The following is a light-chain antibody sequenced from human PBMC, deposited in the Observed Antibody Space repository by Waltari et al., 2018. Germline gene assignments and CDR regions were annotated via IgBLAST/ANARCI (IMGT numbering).Light chain of an antibody. CDR1: SSNIGAGYD. Sequence: QSVLTQPPSVSGAPGQRVTISCTGSSSNIGAGYDVHWYQQLPGTAPKLLIYGNSNRPAGVPDRFSGSKSGTSASLAITGLQAEDEADYDCQSYDSSLSGFNYVFGTGTKVTVL. V-gene: IGLV1-40*01. CDR3: QSYDSSLSGFNYV. CDR2: GNS. J-gene: IGLJ1*01.